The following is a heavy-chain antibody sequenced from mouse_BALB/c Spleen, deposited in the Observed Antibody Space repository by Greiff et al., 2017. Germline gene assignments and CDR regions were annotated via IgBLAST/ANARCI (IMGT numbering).Heavy chain of an antibody. CDR1: GYTFTSYW. V-gene: IGHV1S81*02. J-gene: IGHJ2*01. CDR2: INPSNGRT. D-gene: IGHD4-1*01. CDR3: ARGGTRLDY. Sequence: QVQLQQPGAELVKPGASVKLSCKASGYTFTSYWMHWVKQRPGQGLEWIGEINPSNGRTNYNEKFKSKATLTVDKSSSTAYMQLSSLTSEDSAVYYCARGGTRLDYGGQGTTLTVSS.